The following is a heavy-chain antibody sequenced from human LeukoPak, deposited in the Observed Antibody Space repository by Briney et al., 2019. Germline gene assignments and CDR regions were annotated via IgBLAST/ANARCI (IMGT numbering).Heavy chain of an antibody. CDR3: AKRIYGWGTSYFDY. Sequence: PGGSLRLSCAASGFTFNSYSMNWVRQAPGKGLEWVSCISENGDETYYADSVKGRFTISRDNSKNTLYLQMHSLRAEDTAVYYCAKRIYGWGTSYFDYWGQGTPVTVSS. J-gene: IGHJ4*02. D-gene: IGHD3-10*01. CDR1: GFTFNSYS. CDR2: ISENGDET. V-gene: IGHV3-23*01.